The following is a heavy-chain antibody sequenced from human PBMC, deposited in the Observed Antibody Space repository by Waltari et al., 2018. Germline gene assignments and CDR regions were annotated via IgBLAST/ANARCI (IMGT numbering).Heavy chain of an antibody. Sequence: QLVESGGGVVQTGQSLGPPCAPQGFPFSNCCSQWVRQAPGKGLEWMASISYDINDKYYADSVKGRFTISRDNYKNTLFLQMSSLRVEDTAVYYCAKDTLQWFGQFIKPVGFFDNCGQGTLVTVSS. CDR2: ISYDINDK. V-gene: IGHV3-30*18. CDR1: GFPFSNCC. D-gene: IGHD3-10*01. CDR3: AKDTLQWFGQFIKPVGFFDN. J-gene: IGHJ4*02.